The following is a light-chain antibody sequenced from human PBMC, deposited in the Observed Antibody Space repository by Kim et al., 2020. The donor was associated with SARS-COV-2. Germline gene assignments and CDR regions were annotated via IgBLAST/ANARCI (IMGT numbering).Light chain of an antibody. Sequence: GGTDRINGGGEKSGEIKVHWYLQRPGQATVLVISDDSDRASGIPERFSGSNSGNTATLTINRVEAGDEADYYCQVWDGSRDHWVFGGGTKLTVL. CDR3: QVWDGSRDHWV. CDR1: KSGEIK. V-gene: IGLV3-21*02. CDR2: DDS. J-gene: IGLJ3*02.